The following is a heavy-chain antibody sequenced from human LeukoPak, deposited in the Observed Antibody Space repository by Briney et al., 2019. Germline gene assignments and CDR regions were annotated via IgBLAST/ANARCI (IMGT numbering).Heavy chain of an antibody. V-gene: IGHV3-7*01. CDR2: IKQDGSEK. D-gene: IGHD6-19*01. Sequence: GGSLRLSSAASGFTFSSYWMSWVRQAPGKGLEWVSNIKQDGSEKYYVDSVKGRFTISRDNAKNSLYLQMNSLRAEDTAVYYCATSGWYAGSPFDYWGQGTLVTVSS. CDR3: ATSGWYAGSPFDY. J-gene: IGHJ4*02. CDR1: GFTFSSYW.